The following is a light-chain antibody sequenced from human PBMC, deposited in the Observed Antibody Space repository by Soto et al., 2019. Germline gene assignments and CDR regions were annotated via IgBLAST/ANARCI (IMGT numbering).Light chain of an antibody. V-gene: IGLV2-14*03. Sequence: QSALTQPASVSGSPGQSITISCTGTSRDVGAYGYVSWYQQHPDKAPKLMIYDVSNRPSGVSDRFSGSKSGNTASPTTAGRQDEDDAAYYCSTSTSSSNYLFGTGTKLTVL. CDR2: DVS. CDR1: SRDVGAYGY. J-gene: IGLJ1*01. CDR3: STSTSSSNYL.